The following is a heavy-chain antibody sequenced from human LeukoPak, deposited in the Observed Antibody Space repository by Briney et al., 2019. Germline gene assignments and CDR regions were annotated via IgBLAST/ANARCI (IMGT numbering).Heavy chain of an antibody. Sequence: GGSLRLSCTVSGFTVSSNSMSWVRQAPGKGLEWVSFIYSDNTHYSDSVKGRFTISRDNSKNTLYLQMNSLRAKDTAVYYCARRAGAYSHPYDYWGQGTLVTVSS. D-gene: IGHD4/OR15-4a*01. CDR3: ARRAGAYSHPYDY. V-gene: IGHV3-53*01. J-gene: IGHJ4*02. CDR1: GFTVSSNS. CDR2: IYSDNT.